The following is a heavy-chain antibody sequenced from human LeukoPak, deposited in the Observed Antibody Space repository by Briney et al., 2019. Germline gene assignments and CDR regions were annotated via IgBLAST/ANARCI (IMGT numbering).Heavy chain of an antibody. CDR2: ISSSSSYV. CDR1: GFTFSSYS. D-gene: IGHD3-22*01. V-gene: IGHV3-21*01. J-gene: IGHJ4*02. CDR3: AKDEHRAYYYDSSGYYY. Sequence: GGSLRLSCAASGFTFSSYSLNWVRQAPGKGLEWVSSISSSSSYVDYADSVKGRFTISRDNSKNTLYLQMNSLRAEDTAVYYCAKDEHRAYYYDSSGYYYWGQGTLVTVSS.